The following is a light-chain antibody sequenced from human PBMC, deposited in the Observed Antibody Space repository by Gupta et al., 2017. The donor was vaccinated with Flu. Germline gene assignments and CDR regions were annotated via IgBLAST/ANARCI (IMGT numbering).Light chain of an antibody. V-gene: IGKV3-11*01. J-gene: IGKJ4*01. CDR1: QSISDF. CDR2: ETS. CDR3: QQRTHWPPLA. Sequence: EIVLTQSPATLSLSPGERATLSCRASQSISDFVAWYQQKPGQAPRLLIFETSNRATGIPARFSGSGSGTDFTLTISSLEPEYFAVYYCQQRTHWPPLAFGGGTKVEVK.